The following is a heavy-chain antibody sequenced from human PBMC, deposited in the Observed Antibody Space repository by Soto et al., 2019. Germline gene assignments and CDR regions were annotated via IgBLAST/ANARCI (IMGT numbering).Heavy chain of an antibody. V-gene: IGHV4-31*03. CDR1: GGSIGSGGYY. D-gene: IGHD3-22*01. Sequence: SETLSLTCTVSGGSIGSGGYYWSWIRQHPGKGLEWIGYIYYSGSTYYNPSLKSRVTISVDTSKNQFSLKLSSVTAADTAVYYCARETVSDYYDSSGPPDWWGQGTLVTVSS. CDR2: IYYSGST. CDR3: ARETVSDYYDSSGPPDW. J-gene: IGHJ4*02.